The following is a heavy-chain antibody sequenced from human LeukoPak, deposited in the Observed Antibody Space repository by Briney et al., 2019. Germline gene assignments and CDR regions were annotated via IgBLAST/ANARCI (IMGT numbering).Heavy chain of an antibody. CDR3: AREGALRYCSGGSCHYYYYMDV. CDR2: ISAYNGNT. V-gene: IGHV1-18*01. D-gene: IGHD2-15*01. CDR1: GYTFTSYG. Sequence: ASVKVSCKASGYTFTSYGISWVRQAPGQGLEWMGWISAYNGNTNYAQKLQGRVTMTTDTSTSTAYMELRSLSSDDTAVYYCAREGALRYCSGGSCHYYYYMDVWGKGTTVTISS. J-gene: IGHJ6*03.